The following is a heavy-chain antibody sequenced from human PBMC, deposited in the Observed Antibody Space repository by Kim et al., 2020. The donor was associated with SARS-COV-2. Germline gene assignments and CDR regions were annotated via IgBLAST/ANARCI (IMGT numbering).Heavy chain of an antibody. CDR2: IYYSGST. CDR1: GGSISSYY. J-gene: IGHJ3*02. Sequence: SETLSLTCTVSGGSISSYYWSWIRQPPGKGLEWIGYIYYSGSTNYNPSLKSRVTISVDTSKNQFSLKLSSVTAADTAVYYCASNLEWLGLSPDAFDIWGQGTMVTVSS. CDR3: ASNLEWLGLSPDAFDI. V-gene: IGHV4-59*13. D-gene: IGHD3-3*01.